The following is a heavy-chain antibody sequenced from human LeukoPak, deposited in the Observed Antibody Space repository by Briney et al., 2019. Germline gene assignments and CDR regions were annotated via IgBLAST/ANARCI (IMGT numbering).Heavy chain of an antibody. D-gene: IGHD4-17*01. J-gene: IGHJ6*03. V-gene: IGHV3-30*02. CDR2: IRYDGSNK. CDR3: AKDGGDYVYYYYMDV. CDR1: GFTFSSYG. Sequence: GGSLRLSCAASGFTFSSYGMHWVRQAPGKGLEWVAFIRYDGSNKYYADSVKGRFTISRDNSRNTLYLQMNSLRAEDTAVYYCAKDGGDYVYYYYMDVWGKGTTVTISS.